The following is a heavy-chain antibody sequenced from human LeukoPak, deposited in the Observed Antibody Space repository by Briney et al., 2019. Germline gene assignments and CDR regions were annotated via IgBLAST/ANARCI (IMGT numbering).Heavy chain of an antibody. CDR3: TRDQMNY. CDR2: IFSNGDT. Sequence: TGGSLRLSCTASEFTVSRNYMLWVRQAPGEGLEWVSLIFSNGDTHYADSVKGRFTISRDTSKNTVSLQMNSLRVEDTAMYYCTRDQMNYWGQGTLVTVSS. J-gene: IGHJ4*02. V-gene: IGHV3-53*01. D-gene: IGHD5-24*01. CDR1: EFTVSRNY.